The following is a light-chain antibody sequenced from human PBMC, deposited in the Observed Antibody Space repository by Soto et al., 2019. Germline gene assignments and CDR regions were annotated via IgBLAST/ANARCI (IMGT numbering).Light chain of an antibody. J-gene: IGKJ4*01. CDR3: QQYYSYPLT. V-gene: IGKV1-16*01. CDR2: TVS. CDR1: QGIYNH. Sequence: DIQMTQSPSSLSASEGDRVTITCRASQGIYNHLAWFQLKPGKAPKSLIYTVSGLESGVPSRFSGSGSATDFTLTISSLQPEDFATYYCQQYYSYPLTFGGGTKVDIK.